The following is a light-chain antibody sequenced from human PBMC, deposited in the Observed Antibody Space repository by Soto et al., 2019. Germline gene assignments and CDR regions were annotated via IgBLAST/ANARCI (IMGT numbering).Light chain of an antibody. V-gene: IGKV1-6*01. CDR1: QGIRSD. J-gene: IGKJ1*01. CDR3: LQSYNFPRT. CDR2: AAS. Sequence: AIQMTQSPSSLSASVGDRVTISCRASQGIRSDLAWYQQKPGKAPKLLIFAASTLQSGVPSRFSGRGSATDFTLTISSLQPVDFATYYCLQSYNFPRTFGQGTKVEIK.